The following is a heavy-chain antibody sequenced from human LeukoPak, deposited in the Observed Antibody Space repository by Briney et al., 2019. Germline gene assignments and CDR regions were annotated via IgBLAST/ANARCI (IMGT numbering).Heavy chain of an antibody. Sequence: SQTLSLTCSVSGGSTYSVGYFWNWFHQRPGKGLEWMGHISYDGRTSYNPSLGSRVDISVDTFKIQVFLRLTYVTAADTAVYFCAGIGGTHHYWGHGTLVTVSS. V-gene: IGHV4-31*03. D-gene: IGHD1-26*01. CDR1: GGSTYSVGYF. CDR3: AGIGGTHHY. CDR2: ISYDGRT. J-gene: IGHJ4*01.